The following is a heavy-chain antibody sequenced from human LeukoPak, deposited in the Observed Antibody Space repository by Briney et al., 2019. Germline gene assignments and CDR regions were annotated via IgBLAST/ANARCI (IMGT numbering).Heavy chain of an antibody. Sequence: SETLSLTCTVSGYSISSGYYWGWIRQPPGKGLEWIGSIYHSGSTYYNPSLKSRVTLSVDTSKNQFSLKLSSVTAADTAVYYCDAMTGQQLDYWGQGTLVTVSS. CDR3: DAMTGQQLDY. V-gene: IGHV4-38-2*02. J-gene: IGHJ4*02. CDR2: IYHSGST. CDR1: GYSISSGYY. D-gene: IGHD6-13*01.